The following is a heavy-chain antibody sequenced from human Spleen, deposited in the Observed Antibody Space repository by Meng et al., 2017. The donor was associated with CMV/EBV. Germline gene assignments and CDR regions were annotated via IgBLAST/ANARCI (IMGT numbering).Heavy chain of an antibody. CDR3: ARGEWWELPRD. V-gene: IGHV1-18*01. D-gene: IGHD1-26*01. J-gene: IGHJ4*02. CDR1: GYTFTSYG. Sequence: QVQLVQSGAEVKKPGASVKVSCKASGYTFTSYGMSWLRQAHGQGLEWMGWINPNSGGTNYAQKFQGWVTMTTDTSTSTAYMELRSLRSDDTAVYYCARGEWWELPRDWGQGTLVTVSS. CDR2: INPNSGGT.